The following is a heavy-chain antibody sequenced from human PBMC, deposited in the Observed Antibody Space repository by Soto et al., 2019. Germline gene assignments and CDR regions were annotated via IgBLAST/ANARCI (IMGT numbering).Heavy chain of an antibody. D-gene: IGHD3-10*01. Sequence: GGSLRLSCAASGFTFSSYSMNWVRQAPGKGVEWVSSISSSSSYIYYADSVKGRFTISRDNAKNSLYLQMNSLRAEDTAVYYCARLPYGSGSYYWFDPWGQGTLVTVSS. CDR2: ISSSSSYI. CDR3: ARLPYGSGSYYWFDP. CDR1: GFTFSSYS. J-gene: IGHJ5*02. V-gene: IGHV3-21*01.